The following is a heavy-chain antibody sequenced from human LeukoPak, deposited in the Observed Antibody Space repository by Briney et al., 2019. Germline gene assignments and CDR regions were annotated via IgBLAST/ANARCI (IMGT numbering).Heavy chain of an antibody. D-gene: IGHD5-24*01. CDR3: ARTIWLPYYFDY. CDR2: IYYSGST. Sequence: SETLSLTCTVSGGSISSYYWSWIRQPPGKGLEWIGSIYYSGSTYYNPSLKSRVTISVDTSKNQFSLKLSSVTAADTAVYYCARTIWLPYYFDYWGQGTLVTVSS. V-gene: IGHV4-59*05. J-gene: IGHJ4*02. CDR1: GGSISSYY.